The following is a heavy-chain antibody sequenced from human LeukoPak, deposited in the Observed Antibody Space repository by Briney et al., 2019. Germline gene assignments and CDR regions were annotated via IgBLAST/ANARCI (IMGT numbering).Heavy chain of an antibody. J-gene: IGHJ6*03. CDR1: GYTFTGYY. CDR3: ARDPSHYYYTDV. V-gene: IGHV1-2*06. CDR2: IDPNSGGT. Sequence: ASVKVSCKASGYTFTGYYMHWVRQAPGQGVEWMGRIDPNSGGTKYAQKFQGRVTMTRDTSINTVYMELSRLRSDDTAVYYCARDPSHYYYTDVWGEGTTVTVSS.